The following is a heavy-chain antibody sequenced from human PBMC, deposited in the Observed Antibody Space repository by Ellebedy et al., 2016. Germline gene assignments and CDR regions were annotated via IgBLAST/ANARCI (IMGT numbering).Heavy chain of an antibody. Sequence: SETLSLTXTVSGGSIISTNYYWGWIRQPPGKGLEWIGTMYYGGNTYYNPSLKSRVTISVDTSKNQFSLKLGSVTAADTSVYYCAGAPSGSSDWLSPFDYWGRGTLVTVSS. V-gene: IGHV4-39*01. D-gene: IGHD6-19*01. J-gene: IGHJ4*02. CDR1: GGSIISTNYY. CDR3: AGAPSGSSDWLSPFDY. CDR2: MYYGGNT.